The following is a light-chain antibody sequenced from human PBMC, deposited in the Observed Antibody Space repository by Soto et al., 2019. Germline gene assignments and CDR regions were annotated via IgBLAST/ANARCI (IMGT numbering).Light chain of an antibody. V-gene: IGLV1-44*01. J-gene: IGLJ1*01. CDR2: SNN. CDR3: AAWEDSLNGHV. CDR1: SSNIGRNT. Sequence: QSVLTQPPSASGTPGQRVTISCSGSSSNIGRNTVNWYQQLPGTAPKLLIYSNNQRPSGVPDRFSGSKSGTSASLAISGLQSEDEADYYCAAWEDSLNGHVFGTGTKLTVL.